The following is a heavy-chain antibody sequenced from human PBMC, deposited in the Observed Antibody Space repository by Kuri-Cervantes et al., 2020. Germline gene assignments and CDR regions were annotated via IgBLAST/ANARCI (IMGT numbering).Heavy chain of an antibody. Sequence: SVKVSCKASGGTFSSYAISWVRQAPGQGLEWMGGIIPIFGTANYAQKFQGRVTITADESTSTAYMELSSLRSEDTAVYYCAREGYGGIPDAFDIWGQGTMVTVSS. V-gene: IGHV1-69*13. CDR2: IIPIFGTA. J-gene: IGHJ3*02. D-gene: IGHD4-23*01. CDR3: AREGYGGIPDAFDI. CDR1: GGTFSSYA.